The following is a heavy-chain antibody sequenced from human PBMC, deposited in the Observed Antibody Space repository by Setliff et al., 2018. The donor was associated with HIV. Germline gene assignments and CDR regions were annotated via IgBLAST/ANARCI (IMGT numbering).Heavy chain of an antibody. J-gene: IGHJ4*02. Sequence: SETLSLTCTVSGGSISSSSYYWGWIRQPPGKGLEWIGSIYYSGSTYYNPSLKSRVTISVDTSKNQFSLKLSSVTAADTAVYYCATTVDIVTTDDFWGQGSLVTVSS. D-gene: IGHD5-12*01. V-gene: IGHV4-39*01. CDR2: IYYSGST. CDR1: GGSISSSSYY. CDR3: ATTVDIVTTDDF.